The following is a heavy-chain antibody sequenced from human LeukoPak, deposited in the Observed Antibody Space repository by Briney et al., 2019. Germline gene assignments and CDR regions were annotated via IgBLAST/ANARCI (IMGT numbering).Heavy chain of an antibody. V-gene: IGHV1-2*02. CDR1: GYTFTGYF. CDR2: INPNSGGT. J-gene: IGHJ6*02. Sequence: ASVKVSCKASGYTFTGYFMHWVRQAPGQGLEWMGWINPNSGGTNYAQKFQGRVTMTRDTSISTAYMELSRLRSEDTAVYYCARGSVAYYYYYGMDVWGQGTTVTVSS. D-gene: IGHD6-19*01. CDR3: ARGSVAYYYYYGMDV.